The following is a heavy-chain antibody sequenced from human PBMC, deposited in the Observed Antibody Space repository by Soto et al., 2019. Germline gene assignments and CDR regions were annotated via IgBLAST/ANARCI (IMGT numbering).Heavy chain of an antibody. CDR1: GFTFSSYG. V-gene: IGHV3-33*06. CDR3: AKHLSNGSPDY. D-gene: IGHD2-15*01. J-gene: IGHJ4*02. CDR2: MWNDGSNK. Sequence: GGSLRLSCAASGFTFSSYGMHWVRQAPGKGLEWVAVMWNDGSNKYYADSVKGRFTISRDNSKNTLYLQMNSLRAEDTAVFYCAKHLSNGSPDYWGQGTLVTVSS.